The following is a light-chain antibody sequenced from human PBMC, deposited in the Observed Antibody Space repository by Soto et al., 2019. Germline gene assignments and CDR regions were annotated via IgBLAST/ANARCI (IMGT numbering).Light chain of an antibody. CDR2: AAS. V-gene: IGKV1-39*01. Sequence: DIEMTQSPCALCASVGDRVTITCRASQSISSYLNWYQKKPGKAPKLLIYAASSLQSGVPSRFSGSGSETDFTLTISSLQPEDFATYSCQQSYSTTWTFGQGTKVDIK. J-gene: IGKJ1*01. CDR1: QSISSY. CDR3: QQSYSTTWT.